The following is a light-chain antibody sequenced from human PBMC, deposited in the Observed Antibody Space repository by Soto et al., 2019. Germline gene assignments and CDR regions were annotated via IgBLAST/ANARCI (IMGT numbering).Light chain of an antibody. J-gene: IGKJ1*01. Sequence: EIVLTQSPATLSVSPWERATLSCRASQSISSLLAWYQQKPGQAPRLLIYSASTRATGIPARFSGSGSGADFTLTISSLQSEDFATYYCQQYYSYPWTFGQGTKVDI. CDR1: QSISSL. V-gene: IGKV3-15*01. CDR3: QQYYSYPWT. CDR2: SAS.